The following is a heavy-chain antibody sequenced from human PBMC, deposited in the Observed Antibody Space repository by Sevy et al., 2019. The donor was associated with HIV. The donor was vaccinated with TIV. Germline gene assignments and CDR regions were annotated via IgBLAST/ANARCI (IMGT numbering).Heavy chain of an antibody. D-gene: IGHD3-3*01. Sequence: GGSLRLSCGASGFTVSDAWMSWVRQAPGKGLEWVGRIKSKSDGGTTDYVAPVKGRFTISRDDSKNTLYLQMSSLKTEDTAVYYCTTAPGVTILGVVKDYWGQGTLVTVSS. CDR3: TTAPGVTILGVVKDY. J-gene: IGHJ4*02. V-gene: IGHV3-15*01. CDR1: GFTVSDAW. CDR2: IKSKSDGGTT.